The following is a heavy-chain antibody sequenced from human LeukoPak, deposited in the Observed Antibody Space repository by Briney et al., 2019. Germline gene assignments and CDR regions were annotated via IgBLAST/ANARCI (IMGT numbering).Heavy chain of an antibody. J-gene: IGHJ5*02. D-gene: IGHD1-1*01. Sequence: ASVKVSCKVSGYTLTELSMHWVRQAPGKGLEWMGGFDPEDGETIYAQKFQGRVTMTEDTSTDTAYMELSSLRSEDTAVYYCATVRAKYNWNDKRYWFDPWGQGTLVTASS. CDR2: FDPEDGET. CDR3: ATVRAKYNWNDKRYWFDP. V-gene: IGHV1-24*01. CDR1: GYTLTELS.